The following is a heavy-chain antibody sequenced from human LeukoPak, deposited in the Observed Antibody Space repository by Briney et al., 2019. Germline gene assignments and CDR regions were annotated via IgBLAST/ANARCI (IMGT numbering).Heavy chain of an antibody. CDR1: GFTFSSYS. Sequence: KTGGSLRLSCAASGFTFSSYSMNWVRQAPGKGLEWVSSISSSSYIYYADSVKGRFTISRDNAKNSLYLQMNSLRAEDTAVYYCARTADYYDSSGSRDYWGQGTLVTVSS. J-gene: IGHJ4*02. CDR3: ARTADYYDSSGSRDY. D-gene: IGHD3-22*01. CDR2: ISSSSYI. V-gene: IGHV3-21*01.